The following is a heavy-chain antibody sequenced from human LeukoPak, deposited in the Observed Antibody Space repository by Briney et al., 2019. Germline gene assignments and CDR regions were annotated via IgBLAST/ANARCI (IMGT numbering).Heavy chain of an antibody. D-gene: IGHD3-22*01. Sequence: GGLLRPPFVAPGFTLSPNSVNWVGQAPGKGWDGVASISIRITYKYYAYSVEGRFNISRDNVKNSLFLEMDSLGAEDTAMYYWTKRFYGKYFSYDNSYFDYWGQGTLVTVSS. CDR2: ISIRITYK. J-gene: IGHJ4*02. CDR3: TKRFYGKYFSYDNSYFDY. CDR1: GFTLSPNS. V-gene: IGHV3-21*06.